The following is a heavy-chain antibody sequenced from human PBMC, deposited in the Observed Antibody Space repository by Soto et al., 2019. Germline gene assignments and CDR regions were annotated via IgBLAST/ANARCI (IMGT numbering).Heavy chain of an antibody. CDR1: GFTFSSYG. CDR2: ISYDGSNK. D-gene: IGHD6-19*01. Sequence: GGSLRLSCAASGFTFSSYGMHWVRQAPGKGLEWVAVISYDGSNKYYADSVKGRFTISRDNSKNTLYLQMNSLRAEDTAVYYCAKDWEQWLVRDYYGMDVWGQGTTVTVSS. CDR3: AKDWEQWLVRDYYGMDV. J-gene: IGHJ6*02. V-gene: IGHV3-30*18.